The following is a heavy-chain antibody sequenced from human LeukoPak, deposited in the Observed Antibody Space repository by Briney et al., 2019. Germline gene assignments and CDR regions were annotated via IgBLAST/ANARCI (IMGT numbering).Heavy chain of an antibody. V-gene: IGHV3-48*03. J-gene: IGHJ5*02. CDR1: GFTFSSYE. CDR3: ARGTYYDFWSGYYTAGGWFDP. Sequence: GGSLRLSCAASGFTFSSYEMNWVRQAPGKGLEWVSYISSSGSTIYYADSVKGRFTISRDNAKNSLYLQMNSQRAEDTAVYYCARGTYYDFWSGYYTAGGWFDPWGQGTLVTVSS. CDR2: ISSSGSTI. D-gene: IGHD3-3*01.